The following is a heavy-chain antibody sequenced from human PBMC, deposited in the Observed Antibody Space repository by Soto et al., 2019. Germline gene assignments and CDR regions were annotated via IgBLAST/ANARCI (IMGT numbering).Heavy chain of an antibody. J-gene: IGHJ4*02. V-gene: IGHV3-9*01. CDR3: AKDEQWGGSENYMHYFDS. Sequence: EVQLVESGGGLVQPGRSLRLSCAASGFTFEDYAMHWVRQAPGKGLEWVSGITWNNNDIGYADSVKGRFTISRDNAKNSLYLHMNSLRLEDTALYYCAKDEQWGGSENYMHYFDSWGQGTLVTVSS. D-gene: IGHD6-19*01. CDR1: GFTFEDYA. CDR2: ITWNNNDI.